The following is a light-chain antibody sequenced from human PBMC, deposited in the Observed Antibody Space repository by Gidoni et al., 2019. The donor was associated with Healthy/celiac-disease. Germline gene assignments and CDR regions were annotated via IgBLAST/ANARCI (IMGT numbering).Light chain of an antibody. J-gene: IGLJ2*01. CDR1: KLGDKY. V-gene: IGLV3-1*01. CDR2: QDS. Sequence: SYELTQPPSVSVSPGQTASITCSGDKLGDKYACWYQQKPDQSPGLVIYQDSKRPSGIPERFSGSNSGNTATLTISGTQAMDEADYYCQAWDSSTVVFGGGTKLTVL. CDR3: QAWDSSTVV.